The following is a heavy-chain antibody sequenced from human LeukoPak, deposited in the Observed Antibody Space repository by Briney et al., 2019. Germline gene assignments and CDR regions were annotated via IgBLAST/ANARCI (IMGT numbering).Heavy chain of an antibody. CDR2: INPNSGGT. Sequence: ASVKVSCKASGYTFTSYGISWVRQAPGQGLEWMGWINPNSGGTNYAQKFQGRVTMTRDTSISTAYMELSRLRSDDTAVYYCAGSYYYDSSGYYYDLRSAFDIWGQGTMVTVSS. CDR1: GYTFTSYG. V-gene: IGHV1-2*02. J-gene: IGHJ3*02. D-gene: IGHD3-22*01. CDR3: AGSYYYDSSGYYYDLRSAFDI.